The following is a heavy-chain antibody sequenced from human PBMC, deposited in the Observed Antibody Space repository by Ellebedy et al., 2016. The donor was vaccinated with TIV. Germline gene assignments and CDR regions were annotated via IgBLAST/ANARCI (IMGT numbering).Heavy chain of an antibody. Sequence: PGGSLRLSCAASGFTFSDAWMTWVRQAPGKGLEWVGCIKGKTAGGATDYAAPVKGRFTISRDNSKDTLYLQMNSLRAEDTAVYYCAKRDFFGVDTLTFDSWGQGTLVTVSS. CDR3: AKRDFFGVDTLTFDS. J-gene: IGHJ4*02. V-gene: IGHV3-15*07. D-gene: IGHD3-3*01. CDR2: IKGKTAGGAT. CDR1: GFTFSDAW.